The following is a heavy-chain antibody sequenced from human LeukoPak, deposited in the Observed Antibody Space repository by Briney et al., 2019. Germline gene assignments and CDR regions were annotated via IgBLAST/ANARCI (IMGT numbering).Heavy chain of an antibody. Sequence: SETLSLTCTVSGGSISDFYWSWIRQPPGKGLEWIGYIFYSGSTKYNPSLKSRVTISVNTFENQFSLMLSPVTAADTAVYYCARQSYDSSGYFLKPFDYWGQGNLVTVSS. CDR2: IFYSGST. J-gene: IGHJ4*02. CDR3: ARQSYDSSGYFLKPFDY. CDR1: GGSISDFY. D-gene: IGHD3-22*01. V-gene: IGHV4-59*08.